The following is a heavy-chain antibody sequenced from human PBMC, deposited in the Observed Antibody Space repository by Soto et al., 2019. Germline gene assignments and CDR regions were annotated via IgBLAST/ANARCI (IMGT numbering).Heavy chain of an antibody. CDR3: AHSLSYCTNGVCYFDY. CDR2: IYCDDDK. V-gene: IGHV2-5*02. D-gene: IGHD2-8*01. J-gene: IGHJ4*02. CDR1: GLSLSTSGVG. Sequence: QITLKESGPTLVKPTQTLTLTCTFSGLSLSTSGVGVGWIRQPPGKALEWLALIYCDDDKRYSPSLKSRLTITKHTTKNQLVLTMTNMDPVDTATYYCAHSLSYCTNGVCYFDYWGQGTLVTVSS.